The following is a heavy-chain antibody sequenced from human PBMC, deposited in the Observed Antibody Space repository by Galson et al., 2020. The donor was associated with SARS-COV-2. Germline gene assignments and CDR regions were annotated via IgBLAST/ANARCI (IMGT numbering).Heavy chain of an antibody. J-gene: IGHJ5*02. D-gene: IGHD3-10*01. V-gene: IGHV1-24*01. Sequence: GESLKISCKVSGYTLTELSMHWVRQAPGKGLEWMGGFDPEDGETIYAQKFQGRVTMTEDTSTDTAYMELSSLRSEDTAVYYCATTYYYGSGRDNWFDPWGQGTLVTVSS. CDR3: ATTYYYGSGRDNWFDP. CDR1: GYTLTELS. CDR2: FDPEDGET.